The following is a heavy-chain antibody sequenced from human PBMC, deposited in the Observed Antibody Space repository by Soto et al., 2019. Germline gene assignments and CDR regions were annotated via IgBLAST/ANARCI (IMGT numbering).Heavy chain of an antibody. Sequence: GASVKVSCKASGGTFSSYAISWVRQAPGQGLEWMGGIIPIFGTANYAQKFQGRVTITADESTGTAYMELSSLRSEDTAVYYCARGEAYSYGYAYYYYGMDVWGQGTTVTVSS. D-gene: IGHD5-18*01. CDR3: ARGEAYSYGYAYYYYGMDV. V-gene: IGHV1-69*13. CDR2: IIPIFGTA. CDR1: GGTFSSYA. J-gene: IGHJ6*02.